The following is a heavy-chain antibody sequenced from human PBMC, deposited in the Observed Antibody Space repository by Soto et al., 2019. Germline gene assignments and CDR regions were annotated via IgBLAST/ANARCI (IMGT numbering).Heavy chain of an antibody. CDR3: ARETYRGFYFDY. Sequence: GGSLRLSCAASGFTFSSYSMNWVRQAPGKGLVWFSRINSDGSRTSYADSVTGRFTISRDNAKNTLYLQMNSLRVEDTALYYCARETYRGFYFDYWGQGTLVTVSS. J-gene: IGHJ4*02. D-gene: IGHD4-4*01. CDR1: GFTFSSYS. CDR2: INSDGSRT. V-gene: IGHV3-74*01.